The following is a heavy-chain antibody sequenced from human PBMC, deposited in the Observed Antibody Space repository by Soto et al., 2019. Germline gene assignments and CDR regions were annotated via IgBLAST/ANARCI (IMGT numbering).Heavy chain of an antibody. Sequence: PSETLSLTCAVYGGSFSGYYWSWIRQPPGKGLEWIGEINHSGSTNYNPSLKSRVTISVDTSKNQFSLKLSSVTAADTAVYYCAWFGELSLYGTDVWRQGTTVTVS. J-gene: IGHJ6*02. V-gene: IGHV4-34*01. CDR1: GGSFSGYY. CDR3: AWFGELSLYGTDV. CDR2: INHSGST. D-gene: IGHD3-10*01.